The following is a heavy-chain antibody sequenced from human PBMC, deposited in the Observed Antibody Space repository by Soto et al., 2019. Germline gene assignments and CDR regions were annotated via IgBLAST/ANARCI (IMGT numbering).Heavy chain of an antibody. V-gene: IGHV3-21*02. CDR2: IHSSTTYI. Sequence: EVLLVESGGGLVKPGGSLTLSCVASGFSFSSYTMNWVRQAPGKGLEWVSSIHSSTTYIYYADSVKGRFTISRDNAKNSLYLHMNSLSAEDTALYYCARRLYGDYAAPYRYHGMDVWGQGTTVTVSS. CDR1: GFSFSSYT. D-gene: IGHD4-17*01. CDR3: ARRLYGDYAAPYRYHGMDV. J-gene: IGHJ6*02.